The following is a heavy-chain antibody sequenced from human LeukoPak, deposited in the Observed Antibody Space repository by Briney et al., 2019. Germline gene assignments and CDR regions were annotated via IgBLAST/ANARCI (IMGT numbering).Heavy chain of an antibody. CDR3: AKGSSSSCYNGVCLLSDG. CDR2: ISGRGDST. D-gene: IGHD2-8*01. Sequence: GGSLRLSCAASGFPFSNYAMNWVRQAPGRGLEWVSVISGRGDSTHYADFVKGRFTISRDNSKNTLFLQMNSLRAEDSAVYYCAKGSSSSCYNGVCLLSDGWGQGTLVTVSS. J-gene: IGHJ4*02. CDR1: GFPFSNYA. V-gene: IGHV3-23*01.